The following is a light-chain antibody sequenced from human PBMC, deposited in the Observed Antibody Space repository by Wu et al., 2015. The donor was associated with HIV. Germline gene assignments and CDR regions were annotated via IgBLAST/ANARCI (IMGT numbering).Light chain of an antibody. CDR3: QQYNNWPRT. V-gene: IGKV3-15*01. CDR1: QSVSSQ. J-gene: IGKJ1*01. Sequence: EIVMTQSPATLSVSPGERATISCRASQSVSSQLAWYQQKRGQAPRLLIYAVSTRATGIPARFSGSGSGTDFTLTIDSLQSEDFAVYYCQQYNNWPRTFGQGTKVEIK. CDR2: AVS.